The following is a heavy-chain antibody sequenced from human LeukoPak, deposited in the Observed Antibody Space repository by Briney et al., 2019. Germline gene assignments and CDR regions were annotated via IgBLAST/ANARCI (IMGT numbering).Heavy chain of an antibody. CDR3: GKEGGA. CDR2: IGGRGGST. CDR1: GFRFIDYT. J-gene: IGHJ5*02. V-gene: IGHV3-23*01. D-gene: IGHD3-16*01. Sequence: GGSLKLSCAASGFRFIDYTMTWVRQAPGKGPEWVSAIGGRGGSTYYADSLGGRFTISRDNSQDMVYLQMNSLKVEDTATYYCGKEGGAWGQGTKVTVSS.